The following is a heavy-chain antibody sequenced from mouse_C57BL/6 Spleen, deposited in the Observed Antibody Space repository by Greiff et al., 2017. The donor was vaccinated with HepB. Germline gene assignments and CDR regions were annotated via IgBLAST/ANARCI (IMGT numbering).Heavy chain of an antibody. CDR1: GYTFTSYW. CDR3: AREGRPWYFDV. J-gene: IGHJ1*03. CDR2: IDPSDSYT. V-gene: IGHV1-59*01. Sequence: QVQLQQPGAELVRPGTSVKLSCKASGYTFTSYWMHWVKQRPGQGLEWIGVIDPSDSYTNYNQKFKGKATLTVDTSSSTAYMQLSSLTSEDSAVYYCAREGRPWYFDVWGTGTTVTVSS. D-gene: IGHD3-3*01.